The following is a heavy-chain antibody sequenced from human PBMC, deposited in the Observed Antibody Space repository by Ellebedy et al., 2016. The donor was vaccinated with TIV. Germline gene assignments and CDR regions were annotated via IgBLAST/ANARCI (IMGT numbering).Heavy chain of an antibody. V-gene: IGHV4-4*02. D-gene: IGHD6-19*01. J-gene: IGHJ3*02. CDR2: IYHSGST. Sequence: MPSETLSLTCAVSGGSISNNNWWSWVRQSPGKGLEWIGEIYHSGSTNYNSSLKSRVTISVDKSKSQFYLRLSSVTAADTAVYYCSRLRYTSGWYAAFDIWGQGTVVTVSS. CDR3: SRLRYTSGWYAAFDI. CDR1: GGSISNNNW.